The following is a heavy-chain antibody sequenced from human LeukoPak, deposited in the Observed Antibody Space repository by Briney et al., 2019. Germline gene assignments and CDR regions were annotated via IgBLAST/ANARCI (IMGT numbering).Heavy chain of an antibody. CDR1: GDSISSNSYY. CDR3: GSWGYDNTGYYFTHGAV. D-gene: IGHD3-22*01. Sequence: KPSETLSLTCIVSGDSISSNSYYWGWIRQPPGKGLEWIGNIYYSGNTYYNPSLKSRVTISVDTSKNQFSLKLNSVTAADTAIYYCGSWGYDNTGYYFTHGAVWGQGTLVTVSS. V-gene: IGHV4-39*07. CDR2: IYYSGNT. J-gene: IGHJ4*02.